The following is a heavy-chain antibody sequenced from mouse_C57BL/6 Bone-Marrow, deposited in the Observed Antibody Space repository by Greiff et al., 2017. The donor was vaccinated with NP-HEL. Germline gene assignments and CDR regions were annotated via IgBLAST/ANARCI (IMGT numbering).Heavy chain of an antibody. CDR2: ISSGSSTI. CDR1: GFTFSDYG. J-gene: IGHJ4*01. CDR3: ARAGTAQVYYYAMDY. V-gene: IGHV5-17*01. D-gene: IGHD3-2*02. Sequence: DVMLVESGGGLVKPGGSLKLSCAASGFTFSDYGMHWVRQAPEKGLEWVAYISSGSSTIYYADTVKGRFTISRDNAKNTLFLQMTSLRSEDTAMYYCARAGTAQVYYYAMDYWGQGTSVTVSS.